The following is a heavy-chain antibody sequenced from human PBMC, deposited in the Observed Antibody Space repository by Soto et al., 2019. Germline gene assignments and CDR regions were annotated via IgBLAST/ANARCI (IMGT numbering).Heavy chain of an antibody. J-gene: IGHJ4*02. D-gene: IGHD6-13*01. CDR2: IYYSGST. Sequence: PSETLSLTCTVSRGSSSSGSNYWAWILQPPGKGLEWIANIYYSGSTFYNPSLKSRVTISLDTSKNQFSLKLSSVTAADTAVYYCASVLPSSSWYVIYWGQGTLVTVSS. V-gene: IGHV4-39*01. CDR3: ASVLPSSSWYVIY. CDR1: RGSSSSGSNY.